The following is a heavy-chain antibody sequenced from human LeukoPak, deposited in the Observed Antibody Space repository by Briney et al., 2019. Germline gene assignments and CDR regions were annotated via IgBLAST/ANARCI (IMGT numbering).Heavy chain of an antibody. D-gene: IGHD6-13*01. CDR2: INPSGGST. CDR1: GYTFTSYY. CDR3: ASSSIAAAGER. V-gene: IGHV1-46*01. Sequence: ASVKVSCKASGYTFTSYYMHWVRQAPGRGLEWMGIINPSGGSTSYAQRFQGRVTMTRDTSTSTVYMELSSLRAEDTAVYYCASSSIAAAGERWGQGTLVTVSS. J-gene: IGHJ4*02.